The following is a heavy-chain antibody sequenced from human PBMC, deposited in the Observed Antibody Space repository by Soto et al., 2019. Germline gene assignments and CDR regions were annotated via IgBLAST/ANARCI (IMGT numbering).Heavy chain of an antibody. CDR3: ARDPVAVTGSCFEW. J-gene: IGHJ4*01. D-gene: IGHD6-19*01. V-gene: IGHV3-30-3*01. CDR2: ISYHGRQI. CDR1: AFSFGSYA. Sequence: GRCLRLSWEVSAFSFGSYAFHWVRQPPGKGLEWLSVISYHGRQIYDAASVKDRFTISRDNFKKTVYLQMNSLRTTHTALYDGARDPVAVTGSCFEWWGRGSMFTVSS.